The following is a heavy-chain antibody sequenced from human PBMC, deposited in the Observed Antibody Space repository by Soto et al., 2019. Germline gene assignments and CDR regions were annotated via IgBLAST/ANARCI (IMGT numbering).Heavy chain of an antibody. CDR2: ISGSGGST. Sequence: GGSLRLSCAASGFTFSSYAMTWVRQAPGKGLEWVSAISGSGGSTYYAASVKGRFTISRDNSKNTPYLQMNSLRAEDTAVYYCAKDRTFDSSGYYSYWGQGTLVTVSS. J-gene: IGHJ4*02. D-gene: IGHD3-22*01. CDR1: GFTFSSYA. CDR3: AKDRTFDSSGYYSY. V-gene: IGHV3-23*01.